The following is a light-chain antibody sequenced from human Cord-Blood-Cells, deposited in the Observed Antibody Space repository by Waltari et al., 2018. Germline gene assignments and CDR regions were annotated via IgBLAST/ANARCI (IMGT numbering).Light chain of an antibody. V-gene: IGKV1-39*01. CDR1: QSISSY. Sequence: DIQMTQSPSSLSASVGDRVTITCRASQSISSYLNWYQQKPGKAPKLLIYAASSLQSGVPSRLSGSGSGTDFTLTISSLQPEDFATHYCQQSYSTPYTFGQGTKLEIK. J-gene: IGKJ2*01. CDR2: AAS. CDR3: QQSYSTPYT.